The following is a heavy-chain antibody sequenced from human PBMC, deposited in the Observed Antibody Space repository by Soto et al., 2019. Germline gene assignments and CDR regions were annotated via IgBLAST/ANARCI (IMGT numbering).Heavy chain of an antibody. CDR1: GGSISTGGYS. Sequence: QLQLQESGSGLVKPSQTLSLTCAVSGGSISTGGYSWSWIRQPPGKGLEWIGYIYHSGSTYYNPSLKSRVTISVDRSKNQFSLKLSSVTAADTAVYYCAREGGGSSHSFDPWGQGTLVTVSS. D-gene: IGHD2-15*01. V-gene: IGHV4-30-2*01. J-gene: IGHJ5*02. CDR3: AREGGGSSHSFDP. CDR2: IYHSGST.